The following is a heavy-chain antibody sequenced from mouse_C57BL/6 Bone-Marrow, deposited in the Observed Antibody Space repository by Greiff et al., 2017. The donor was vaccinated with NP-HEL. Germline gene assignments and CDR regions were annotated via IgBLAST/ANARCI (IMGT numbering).Heavy chain of an antibody. CDR1: GFNIKDDY. J-gene: IGHJ2*01. D-gene: IGHD3-1*01. CDR2: IDPENGDT. V-gene: IGHV14-4*01. CDR3: TPARDYFDY. Sequence: EVQLQQSGAELVRPGASVKLSCTASGFNIKDDYMHWVKQRPEQGLEWIGWIDPENGDTEYASRFQGKATITADASSNTAYLQLSSLTSEDTAVYYCTPARDYFDYWGQGTTLTVSS.